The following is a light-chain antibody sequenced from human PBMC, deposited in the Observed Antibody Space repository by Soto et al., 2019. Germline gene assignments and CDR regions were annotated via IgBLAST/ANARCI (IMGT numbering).Light chain of an antibody. CDR2: DVS. J-gene: IGLJ1*01. Sequence: QSVLAQPASVSGSPGQSITISCTGTSSDVGGYNYVSWYQQHPGKAPKFMIYDVSNRPSGVSNRFSGSKSGNTASLTISGLQAEDEADYYCASYAGSNNSVFGTGTKVTVL. CDR1: SSDVGGYNY. CDR3: ASYAGSNNSV. V-gene: IGLV2-14*01.